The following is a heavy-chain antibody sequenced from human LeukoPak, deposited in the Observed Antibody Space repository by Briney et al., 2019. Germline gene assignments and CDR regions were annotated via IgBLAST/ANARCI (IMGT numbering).Heavy chain of an antibody. CDR1: GGSSSGYY. J-gene: IGHJ5*02. CDR3: GVVPWFDP. Sequence: SETLSLTCAVYGGSSSGYYWSWIRQPPGKGLEWIGEINHSGSTNYNPSLKSRVTISVDTSKNQFSLKLSSVTAADTAVYYCGVVPWFDPWGQGTLVTVSS. CDR2: INHSGST. D-gene: IGHD6-6*01. V-gene: IGHV4-34*01.